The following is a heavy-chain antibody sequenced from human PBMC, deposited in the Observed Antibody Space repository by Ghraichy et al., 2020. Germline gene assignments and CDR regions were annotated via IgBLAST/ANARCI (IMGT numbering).Heavy chain of an antibody. V-gene: IGHV4-34*01. CDR1: GGSFSGYY. D-gene: IGHD6-19*01. J-gene: IGHJ4*02. Sequence: SETLSLTCAVYGGSFSGYYWSWIRQPPGKGLEWIGEINHSGSTNYNPSLKSRVTISVDTSKNQFSLKLSSVTAADTAGYYCARDRIAVACGLDYWGQGTLVTVSS. CDR3: ARDRIAVACGLDY. CDR2: INHSGST.